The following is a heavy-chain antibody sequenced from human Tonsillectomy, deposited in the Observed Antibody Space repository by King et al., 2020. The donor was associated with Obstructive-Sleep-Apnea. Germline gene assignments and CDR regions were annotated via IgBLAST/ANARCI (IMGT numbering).Heavy chain of an antibody. CDR2: IYFSGST. J-gene: IGHJ6*02. Sequence: VQLQESGPGLVKPSQTLSLTCTVSGGSIRSGGHHWSWIRQHPGKGLEWIGYIYFSGSTYYNASLKSRVTISIDTSKNQFSLKLSSVTAADTAVYYCARDRSDHYVSTGPSQGMDVWGQGTTVTVSS. D-gene: IGHD3-22*01. CDR1: GGSIRSGGHH. V-gene: IGHV4-31*03. CDR3: ARDRSDHYVSTGPSQGMDV.